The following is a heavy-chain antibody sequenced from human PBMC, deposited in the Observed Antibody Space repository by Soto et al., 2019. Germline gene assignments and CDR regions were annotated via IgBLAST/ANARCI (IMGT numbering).Heavy chain of an antibody. Sequence: DSVKTYCKASGNSLTTYYMHWVRQAPGQGLEWMGIINPSGGRTTYAQKFQGRVTMTRDTSTSTFHMELSSLTSEDTAVYYCAGLYHYDSSGYYDYWGQGTLVTVS. D-gene: IGHD3-22*01. CDR2: INPSGGRT. J-gene: IGHJ4*02. CDR1: GNSLTTYY. CDR3: AGLYHYDSSGYYDY. V-gene: IGHV1-46*01.